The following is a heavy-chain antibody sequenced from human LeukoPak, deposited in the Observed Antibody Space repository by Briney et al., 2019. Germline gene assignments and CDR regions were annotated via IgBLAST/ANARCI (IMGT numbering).Heavy chain of an antibody. D-gene: IGHD2-21*02. CDR1: GGSISSGSYY. CDR3: PREGLSYCGGDCYP. V-gene: IGHV4-39*02. CDR2: IYYSGST. Sequence: PSETLSLTCTVSGGSISSGSYYWGWIRQPPGKGLEWIGSIYYSGSTYYNPSLKSRVTISVDTSKNQFSLKLSSVTAADTAVYYCPREGLSYCGGDCYPWGQGTLVTVSS. J-gene: IGHJ5*02.